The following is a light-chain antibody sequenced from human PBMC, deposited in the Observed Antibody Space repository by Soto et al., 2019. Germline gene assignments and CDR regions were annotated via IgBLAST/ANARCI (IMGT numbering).Light chain of an antibody. J-gene: IGLJ3*02. CDR2: EVS. Sequence: QSVLPQPASVSGSPGQSITIACTGTSSDIGSYKYVSWYQHHPGKVPQLLIYEVSNRPSGVSSRFSASKSGNTASLTISGLQAEDEADYYCSSYSSGSTLGVFGGGTKLTVL. CDR3: SSYSSGSTLGV. V-gene: IGLV2-14*01. CDR1: SSDIGSYKY.